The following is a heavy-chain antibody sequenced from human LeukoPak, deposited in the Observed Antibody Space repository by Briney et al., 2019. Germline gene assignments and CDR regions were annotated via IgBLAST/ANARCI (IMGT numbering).Heavy chain of an antibody. V-gene: IGHV1-24*01. CDR1: GYTPTELS. J-gene: IGHJ4*02. Sequence: ASVKVSCKVSGYTPTELSMHWVRQAPGKGLEWMGGFDPEDGETIYAQKFQGRVTMTEDTSTDTAYMELSSLRSEDTAVYYCATKAGATTHFDYWGQGTLVTVSS. CDR3: ATKAGATTHFDY. D-gene: IGHD1-26*01. CDR2: FDPEDGET.